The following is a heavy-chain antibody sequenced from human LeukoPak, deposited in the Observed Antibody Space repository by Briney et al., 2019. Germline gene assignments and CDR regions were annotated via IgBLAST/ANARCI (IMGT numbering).Heavy chain of an antibody. J-gene: IGHJ4*02. V-gene: IGHV4-59*01. CDR1: GASISGYY. Sequence: SETLSLTCSVSGASISGYYWSWIRQPPGKGLEWIGYIYSSGSTTYNPSLKNRVTMSVDTSENHISLKVRSVTAGDTALYYCARAHTSSWYMDYWGQGTAVSVSS. CDR3: ARAHTSSWYMDY. D-gene: IGHD6-13*01. CDR2: IYSSGST.